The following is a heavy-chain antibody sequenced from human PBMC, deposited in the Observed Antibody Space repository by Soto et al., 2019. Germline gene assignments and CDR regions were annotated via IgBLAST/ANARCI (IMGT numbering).Heavy chain of an antibody. CDR1: GFTFSRYA. Sequence: PGGSLRLSCAASGFTFSRYAMSWVRQAPGKGLEWVSAISGSGGSTYYADSVKGRFTISRDNSKNTLYLQMNSLRAEDTAVYYCAKSRPPLRAAAGVLDYWGQGTLVTVSS. CDR2: ISGSGGST. V-gene: IGHV3-23*01. J-gene: IGHJ4*02. D-gene: IGHD6-13*01. CDR3: AKSRPPLRAAAGVLDY.